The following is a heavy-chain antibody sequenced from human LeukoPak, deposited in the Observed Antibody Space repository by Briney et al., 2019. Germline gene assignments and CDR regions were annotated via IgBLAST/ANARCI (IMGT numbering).Heavy chain of an antibody. Sequence: SETLSPTCTVSGGSISSGDYYWSWIRQPPGKGLEWIGYIYYSGSTYYNPSLKSRATISVDTSKNQFSLKLSSVTAADTAVYYCARAIYCSGGSCYLGKYYYYYMDVWGKGTTVTVSS. CDR3: ARAIYCSGGSCYLGKYYYYYMDV. J-gene: IGHJ6*03. CDR1: GGSISSGDYY. CDR2: IYYSGST. D-gene: IGHD2-15*01. V-gene: IGHV4-30-4*08.